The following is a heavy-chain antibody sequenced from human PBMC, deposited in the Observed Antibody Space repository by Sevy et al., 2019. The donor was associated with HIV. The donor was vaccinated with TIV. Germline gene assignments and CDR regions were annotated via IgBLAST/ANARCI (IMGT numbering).Heavy chain of an antibody. CDR1: GFTFSDHY. J-gene: IGHJ5*02. Sequence: GGSLRLSCAASGFTFSDHYWGWIRQAPGKGLEWVSHISPSAKTTYYADSVEGRFTISRDNAKKSLYLQMNSLRAEDMDVYYCAGGKYWFDPWGQGTLVTVSS. CDR2: ISPSAKTT. V-gene: IGHV3-11*04. CDR3: AGGKYWFDP.